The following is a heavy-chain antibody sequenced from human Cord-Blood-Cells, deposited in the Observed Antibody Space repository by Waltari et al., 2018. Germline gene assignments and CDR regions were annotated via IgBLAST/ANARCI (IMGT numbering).Heavy chain of an antibody. J-gene: IGHJ4*02. V-gene: IGHV1-2*02. CDR3: VAPSIAAAGTSSPDY. CDR2: INPNSGGT. CDR1: GYTFTGYY. Sequence: QVQLVQSGAEVKKPGASVKVSCKASGYTFTGYYMHWVRQAPGQGLEWMGWINPNSGGTNYAQKFQGRVTMTRDTSISTAYMELSRLRSDDTAVYYCVAPSIAAAGTSSPDYWGQGTLVTVSS. D-gene: IGHD6-13*01.